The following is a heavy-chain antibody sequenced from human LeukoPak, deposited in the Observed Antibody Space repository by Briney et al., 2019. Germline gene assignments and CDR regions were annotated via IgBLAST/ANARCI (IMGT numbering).Heavy chain of an antibody. D-gene: IGHD1-1*01. CDR3: TTATYNRNDVHLDY. CDR2: IRSKGYGGTT. J-gene: IGHJ4*02. V-gene: IGHV3-49*03. CDR1: GFTFGDYA. Sequence: GSLTLSCTASGFTFGDYAMSWFRQAPGKGLEGVGFIRSKGYGGTTEYAVSVKGRFTISSDDSKSIAYLQMNSLKTEDTAVYYCTTATYNRNDVHLDYWGQGTLVTVSS.